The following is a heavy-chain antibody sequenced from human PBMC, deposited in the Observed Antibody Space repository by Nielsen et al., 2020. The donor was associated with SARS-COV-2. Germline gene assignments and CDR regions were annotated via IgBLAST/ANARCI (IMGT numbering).Heavy chain of an antibody. CDR3: AKDLLGILLVSYGMDV. V-gene: IGHV3-9*01. CDR2: ISWNSGSI. Sequence: WIRQPPGKGLEWVSGISWNSGSIGYADSVKGRFTISRDNAKNSLYLQMNSLRAEDTALYYCAKDLLGILLVSYGMDVWGQGTTVTVSS. D-gene: IGHD5/OR15-5a*01. J-gene: IGHJ6*02.